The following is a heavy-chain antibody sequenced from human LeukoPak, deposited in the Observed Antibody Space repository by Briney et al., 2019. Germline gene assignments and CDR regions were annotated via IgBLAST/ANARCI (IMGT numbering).Heavy chain of an antibody. CDR1: GYTFTRHY. CDR3: AREGIVAPGSWG. D-gene: IGHD1-26*01. Sequence: GASVKVSCKASGYTFTRHYMHWVRQAPGQGLEWMGVINPGGSWTSYAQKFQGRVTMTRDMSTSTDYMELSSLRSEDTAVYYCAREGIVAPGSWGWGQGTLVTVSS. CDR2: INPGGSWT. J-gene: IGHJ4*02. V-gene: IGHV1-46*01.